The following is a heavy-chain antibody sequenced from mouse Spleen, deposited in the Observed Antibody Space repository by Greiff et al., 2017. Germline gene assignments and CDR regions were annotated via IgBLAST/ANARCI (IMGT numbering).Heavy chain of an antibody. J-gene: IGHJ2*01. Sequence: EVQLQQSGPELVKPGASVKISCKASGYTFTDYYMNWVKQSHGKSLEWIGDINPNNGGTSYNQKFKGKATLTVDKSSSTAYMELRSLTSEDSAVYYCARWVITTVVATDYWGQGTTLTVSS. CDR2: INPNNGGT. CDR1: GYTFTDYY. CDR3: ARWVITTVVATDY. D-gene: IGHD1-1*01. V-gene: IGHV1-26*01.